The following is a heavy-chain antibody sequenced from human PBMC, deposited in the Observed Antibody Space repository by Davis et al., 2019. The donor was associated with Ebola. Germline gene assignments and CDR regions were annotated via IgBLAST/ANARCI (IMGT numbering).Heavy chain of an antibody. J-gene: IGHJ4*02. CDR2: IIPILGIA. V-gene: IGHV1-69*04. D-gene: IGHD2-8*02. CDR3: AFSAGGGHLSDY. Sequence: SVKVSCKASGGTFSSYDISWVRQAPGQGLEWMGRIIPILGIANYAQKFQGRVTITADKSTSTAYMELSSLRSEDTAAYYCAFSAGGGHLSDYWGQGTLVTVSS. CDR1: GGTFSSYD.